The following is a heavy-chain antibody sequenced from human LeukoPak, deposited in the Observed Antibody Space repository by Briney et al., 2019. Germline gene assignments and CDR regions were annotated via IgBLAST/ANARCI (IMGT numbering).Heavy chain of an antibody. J-gene: IGHJ5*02. V-gene: IGHV1-46*01. D-gene: IGHD4-23*01. CDR3: AGDWNGGNWGNWFDP. CDR1: GYTFTSYY. Sequence: ASVKVSCKASGYTFTSYYMHWVRQAPGQGLEWMGIINPSGGSTSYAQKFQGRVTMTRDTSTSTVYMELSSLRSEDTAVYYCAGDWNGGNWGNWFDPWGQGTLVTVSS. CDR2: INPSGGST.